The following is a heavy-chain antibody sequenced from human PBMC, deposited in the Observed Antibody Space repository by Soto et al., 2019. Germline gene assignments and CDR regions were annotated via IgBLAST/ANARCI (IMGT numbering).Heavy chain of an antibody. V-gene: IGHV3-23*01. J-gene: IGHJ4*02. CDR1: AFTFSSYA. D-gene: IGHD1-26*01. CDR2: ISASGGST. CDR3: AKGSGNSVYNFDN. Sequence: EVQLLESGGGLVQPGGSLRLSCAASAFTFSSYAMSWVRQAPGKGLEWVSAISASGGSTDYANSVKGRFTISRDSSENTLYLQISSLRADDTAVYYCAKGSGNSVYNFDNWGQGTLVTVSS.